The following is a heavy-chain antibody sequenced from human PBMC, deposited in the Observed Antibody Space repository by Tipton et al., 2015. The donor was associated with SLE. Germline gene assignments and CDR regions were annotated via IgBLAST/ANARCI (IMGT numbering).Heavy chain of an antibody. J-gene: IGHJ6*02. CDR3: ARDRIAVADNYYYYYAMDV. V-gene: IGHV4-34*01. CDR2: INHSGST. D-gene: IGHD6-19*01. CDR1: GGSFSGYY. Sequence: TLSLTCAVYGGSFSGYYWSWIRQPPGKGLEWIGEINHSGSTNYNPSLKSRVTISVDTSKNQCSLKLSSVTAADTAVYYCARDRIAVADNYYYYYAMDVWGQGTTVTVSS.